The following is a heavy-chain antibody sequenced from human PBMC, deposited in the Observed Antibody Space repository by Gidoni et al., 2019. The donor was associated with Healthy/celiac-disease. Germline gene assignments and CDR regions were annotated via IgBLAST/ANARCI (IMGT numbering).Heavy chain of an antibody. Sequence: EVQLVESGGGLVQPGRSLRPSCAASGFTFDGYAMHWVRQAPGKGLEWVSGISWNSGSIGYADSVKGRFTISRDNAKNSLYLQMNSLRAEDTALYYCAKDKAANSGSYHFDYWGQGTLVTVSS. V-gene: IGHV3-9*01. J-gene: IGHJ4*02. CDR3: AKDKAANSGSYHFDY. CDR2: ISWNSGSI. D-gene: IGHD1-26*01. CDR1: GFTFDGYA.